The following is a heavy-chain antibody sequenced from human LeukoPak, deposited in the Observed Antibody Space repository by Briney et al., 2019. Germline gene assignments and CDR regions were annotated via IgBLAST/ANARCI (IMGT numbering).Heavy chain of an antibody. V-gene: IGHV4-4*07. D-gene: IGHD6-6*01. Sequence: PSETLSLTCTVSGGSISIHYWSWIRQPAGKGLEWIGRIYTSGSTNYNPSLKSRVTMSVDTSKNQFSLKLSSVTAADTAVYYCAKSSSRAYCFDYWGQGTLVTVSS. CDR3: AKSSSRAYCFDY. CDR1: GGSISIHY. CDR2: IYTSGST. J-gene: IGHJ4*02.